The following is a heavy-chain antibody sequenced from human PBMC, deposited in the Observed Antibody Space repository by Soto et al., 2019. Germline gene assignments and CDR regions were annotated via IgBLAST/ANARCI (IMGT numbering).Heavy chain of an antibody. CDR2: ISSSSSYT. Sequence: GGSLRLSCAASGFTFSDYYMSWIRQAPGKGLEWVSYISSSSSYTNYADSVKGRFTISRDNAKNSLYLQMNSLRAEDTAAYYCARDKKESSGTVTSMRCSAWGQETLVTVSS. V-gene: IGHV3-11*06. CDR1: GFTFSDYY. D-gene: IGHD4-4*01. CDR3: ARDKKESSGTVTSMRCSA. J-gene: IGHJ5*02.